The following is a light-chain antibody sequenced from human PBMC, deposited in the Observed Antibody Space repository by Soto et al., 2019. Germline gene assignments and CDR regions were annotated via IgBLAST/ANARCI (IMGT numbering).Light chain of an antibody. CDR1: QTISSY. CDR3: QQTYSFSIT. CDR2: AAS. J-gene: IGKJ5*01. V-gene: IGKV1-39*01. Sequence: DIQMTQSPSSLPASVGDRVTITCRASQTISSYLNWYQQKPGKAPKLLIYAASSLQSGVPSRFSGSGSGTDFTLTIRCLQPEDFATYYCQQTYSFSITFGQGTRLEIK.